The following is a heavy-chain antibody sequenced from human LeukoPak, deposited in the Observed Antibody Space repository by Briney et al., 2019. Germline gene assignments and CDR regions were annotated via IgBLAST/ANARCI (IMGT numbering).Heavy chain of an antibody. CDR1: GGTFSSYA. Sequence: SVKVSCKASGGTFSSYAISWVRQAPGQGLEWMGRIIPILGIANYAQKFQGRFTITADKSTSTAYMELSSLRSEDTAVYYCARDKGRSGSDYWGQGTLVTVSS. J-gene: IGHJ4*02. V-gene: IGHV1-69*04. D-gene: IGHD1-1*01. CDR3: ARDKGRSGSDY. CDR2: IIPILGIA.